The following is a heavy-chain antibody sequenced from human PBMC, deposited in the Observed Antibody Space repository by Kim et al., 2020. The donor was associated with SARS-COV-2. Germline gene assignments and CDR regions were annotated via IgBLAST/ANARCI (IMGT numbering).Heavy chain of an antibody. V-gene: IGHV1-24*01. D-gene: IGHD3-10*01. CDR1: GYTLTELS. J-gene: IGHJ4*02. CDR2: FDPEDGET. Sequence: ASVKVSCKVSGYTLTELSMHWVRQAPGKGLEWMGGFDPEDGETIYAQKFQGRVTMTEDTSTDTAYMELSSLRSEDTAVYYCATPPGCYGSGSLASFDYWGQGTLVTVSS. CDR3: ATPPGCYGSGSLASFDY.